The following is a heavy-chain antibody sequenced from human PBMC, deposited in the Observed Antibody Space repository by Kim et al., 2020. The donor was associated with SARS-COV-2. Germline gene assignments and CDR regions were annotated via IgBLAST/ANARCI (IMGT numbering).Heavy chain of an antibody. CDR1: GFTFSSYG. D-gene: IGHD7-27*01. CDR3: AKGRSWGPIFDY. Sequence: GGSLRLSCAASGFTFSSYGMHWVRQAPGKGLEWVAVISYDGSNKYYADSVKGRFTISRDNSKNTLYLQMNSLRAEDTAVYYCAKGRSWGPIFDYWGQGTLVTVSS. V-gene: IGHV3-30*18. J-gene: IGHJ4*02. CDR2: ISYDGSNK.